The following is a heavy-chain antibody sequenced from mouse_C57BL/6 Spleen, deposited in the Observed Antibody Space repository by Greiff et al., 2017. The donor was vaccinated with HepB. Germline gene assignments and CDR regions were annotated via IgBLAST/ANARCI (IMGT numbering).Heavy chain of an antibody. Sequence: QVQLQQPGAELVKPGASVKLSCKASGYTFTSYWMHWVKQRPGRGLEWIGRIDPNSGGPKYNEKFKSKATLTVAKPSSTAYMPLSSLTSEDSAVYYGASGYYGSSSYYAMDYWGQGTSVTGSS. CDR2: IDPNSGGP. J-gene: IGHJ4*01. V-gene: IGHV1-72*01. CDR1: GYTFTSYW. D-gene: IGHD1-1*01. CDR3: ASGYYGSSSYYAMDY.